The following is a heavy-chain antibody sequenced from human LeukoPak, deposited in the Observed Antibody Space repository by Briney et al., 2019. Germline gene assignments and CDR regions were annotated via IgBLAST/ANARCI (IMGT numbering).Heavy chain of an antibody. CDR3: ARDGVYSSSWYKV. CDR1: GFTFDDYA. Sequence: GGSLRLSCAASGFTFDDYAMHWVRQAPGKGLEWVSGISWNSGNKGYADSVRGRFTISRDNAKNSLYLQMNSLRAEDTAVYYCARDGVYSSSWYKVWGQGTMVTVSS. D-gene: IGHD6-13*01. CDR2: ISWNSGNK. J-gene: IGHJ3*01. V-gene: IGHV3-9*01.